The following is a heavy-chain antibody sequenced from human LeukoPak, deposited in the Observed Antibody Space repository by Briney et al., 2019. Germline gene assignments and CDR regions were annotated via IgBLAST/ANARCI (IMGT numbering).Heavy chain of an antibody. V-gene: IGHV3-21*06. J-gene: IGHJ4*02. CDR2: VSSSSSYI. CDR1: GFTFSRNS. Sequence: GGSLRLSCAGSGFTFSRNSMNWVRQAPGRGLEWVSSVSSSSSYIYYADSVKGRFTISRDNAENSLYLQMNSLRAEDTAVYYCARGLDNYGYKFDYWGQGTLVTVSS. D-gene: IGHD5-18*01. CDR3: ARGLDNYGYKFDY.